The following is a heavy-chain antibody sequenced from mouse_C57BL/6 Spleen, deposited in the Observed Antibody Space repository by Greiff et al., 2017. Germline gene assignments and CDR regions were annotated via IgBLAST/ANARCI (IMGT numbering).Heavy chain of an antibody. CDR2: IYPGSGST. Sequence: QVQLQQPGAELVKPGASVKMSCTASGYTFTSYWITWVKQRPGQGLEWIGDIYPGSGSTNYNEKFKSKATLTVDTSSSTAYMQLSSLTSEDSAVYYCARGDYDYAWFAYWGQGTLVTVSA. J-gene: IGHJ3*01. CDR1: GYTFTSYW. CDR3: ARGDYDYAWFAY. V-gene: IGHV1-55*01. D-gene: IGHD2-4*01.